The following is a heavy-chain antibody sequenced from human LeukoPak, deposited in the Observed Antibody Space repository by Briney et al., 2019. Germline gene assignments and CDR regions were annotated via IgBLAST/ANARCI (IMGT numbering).Heavy chain of an antibody. J-gene: IGHJ3*02. Sequence: SVTVSCKASGGTFSRYAISWVRQAPGQGLEWMGRIIPILGIANYVQKSQGRVTITADKSTSTAYMELSSLRSEDTAVYYCASLTGEIAATGTGTFDIWGQGTMVTVSS. D-gene: IGHD6-13*01. V-gene: IGHV1-69*04. CDR2: IIPILGIA. CDR1: GGTFSRYA. CDR3: ASLTGEIAATGTGTFDI.